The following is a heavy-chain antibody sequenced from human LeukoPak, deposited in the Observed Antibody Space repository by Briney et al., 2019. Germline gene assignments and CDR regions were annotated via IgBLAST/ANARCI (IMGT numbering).Heavy chain of an antibody. D-gene: IGHD2-15*01. Sequence: ASVKVSCKASGYTFTSYYMHWVRQAPGQGLEWMGIINPSGGSTSYAQKFQGRVTMTRDMSTSTVYMELSSLRSEDTAVYYCASGYCSGGSCYSFDYWGQGTLVTVSS. V-gene: IGHV1-46*01. CDR3: ASGYCSGGSCYSFDY. J-gene: IGHJ4*02. CDR1: GYTFTSYY. CDR2: INPSGGST.